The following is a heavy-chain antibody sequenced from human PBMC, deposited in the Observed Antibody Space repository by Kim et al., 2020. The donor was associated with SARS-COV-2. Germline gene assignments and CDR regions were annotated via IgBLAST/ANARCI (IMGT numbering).Heavy chain of an antibody. D-gene: IGHD2-15*01. J-gene: IGHJ4*02. Sequence: GRKNYENAVTCSITITRENSKNTLYLQMGSLRAEDMVVYYCARSDNFDYWGQGTLVTVSS. CDR3: ARSDNFDY. CDR2: GRK. V-gene: IGHV3-64*01.